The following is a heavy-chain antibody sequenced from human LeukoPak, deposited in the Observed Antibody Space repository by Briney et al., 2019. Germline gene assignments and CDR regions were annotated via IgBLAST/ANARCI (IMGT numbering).Heavy chain of an antibody. J-gene: IGHJ5*02. CDR1: GGSISSYY. V-gene: IGHV4-59*01. D-gene: IGHD1-1*01. Sequence: PSETLSLTCTVSGGSISSYYWSWIRQPPGKGLEWIGYIYYSGSTNYNPSLKSRVTISVDTSKNQFSLKLSSVTAADTAVYYCARLGTTGTITNNWFDPWGQGTLVTVSS. CDR2: IYYSGST. CDR3: ARLGTTGTITNNWFDP.